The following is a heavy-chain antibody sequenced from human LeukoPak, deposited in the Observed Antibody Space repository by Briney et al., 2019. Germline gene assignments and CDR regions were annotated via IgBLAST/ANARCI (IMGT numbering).Heavy chain of an antibody. J-gene: IGHJ4*02. V-gene: IGHV1-2*02. Sequence: ASVKVSCKASGYTFTGYYMHWVRQAPGQGLEWMGWINPNSGGTNYAQKFQGRVTMTRDTSISTAYMELSRLRSDDTAVYYCARENRVGDPGYDYWGQGTLVTVSS. D-gene: IGHD1-26*01. CDR3: ARENRVGDPGYDY. CDR2: INPNSGGT. CDR1: GYTFTGYY.